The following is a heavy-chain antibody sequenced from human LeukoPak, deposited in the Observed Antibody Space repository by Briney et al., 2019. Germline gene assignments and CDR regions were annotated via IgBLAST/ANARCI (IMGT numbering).Heavy chain of an antibody. Sequence: SETLSLTCTVSGGSISSSSYYWGWIRQPPGKGLEWIGSIYYSGSTYYNPSLKSRVTISVDTSKNLFSLKLSSVTAADTAVYYCAAGKGFGVVIIDYWGQGTLVTVSS. CDR1: GGSISSSSYY. CDR2: IYYSGST. V-gene: IGHV4-39*07. J-gene: IGHJ4*02. CDR3: AAGKGFGVVIIDY. D-gene: IGHD3-3*01.